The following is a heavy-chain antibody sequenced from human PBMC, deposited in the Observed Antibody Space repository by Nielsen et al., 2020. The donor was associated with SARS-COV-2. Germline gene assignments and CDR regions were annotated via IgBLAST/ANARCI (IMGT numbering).Heavy chain of an antibody. CDR1: GFTFSDYA. CDR3: VSSWTAP. CDR2: IKTNGGIT. D-gene: IGHD3-16*02. V-gene: IGHV3-23*01. Sequence: GESLKISCAASGFTFSDYAMAWVRQAPGKGLEWVSVIKTNGGITYYADSVKGRCTISRDNSKNTLYLQMNSLRVEDTAVYYCVSSWTAPWGQGTLVTVSS. J-gene: IGHJ5*02.